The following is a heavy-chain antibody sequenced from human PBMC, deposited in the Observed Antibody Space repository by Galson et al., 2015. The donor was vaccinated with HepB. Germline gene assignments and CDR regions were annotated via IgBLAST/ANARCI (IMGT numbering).Heavy chain of an antibody. D-gene: IGHD1-14*01. V-gene: IGHV3-13*04. Sequence: SLRLSCAASGFPFSNYEMQWVRQATGKGLEWVSGIGSAGDKYYTGSVKGRFIISRENSRNSLYLQMNSLSPGDTAVYYCAGERRDRGFDYWGQGSLVTVSS. CDR3: AGERRDRGFDY. J-gene: IGHJ4*02. CDR1: GFPFSNYE. CDR2: IGSAGDK.